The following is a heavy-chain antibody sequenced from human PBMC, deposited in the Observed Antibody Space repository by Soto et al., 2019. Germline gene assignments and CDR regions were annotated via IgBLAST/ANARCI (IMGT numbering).Heavy chain of an antibody. CDR3: ARGISVAIVVVPAAFDP. CDR1: GYTFTSYG. Sequence: QVQLVQSGAEVKKPGASVKVSCKASGYTFTSYGISWVRQAPGQGLEWMGWISAYNGNTNYAQKLQGRVTMTTDTATSTAYMELRSLRSDDTAVYYCARGISVAIVVVPAAFDPWGQGTLVTVSS. D-gene: IGHD2-2*01. CDR2: ISAYNGNT. V-gene: IGHV1-18*01. J-gene: IGHJ5*02.